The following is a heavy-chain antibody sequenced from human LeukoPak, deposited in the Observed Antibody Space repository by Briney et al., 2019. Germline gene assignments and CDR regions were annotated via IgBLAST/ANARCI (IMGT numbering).Heavy chain of an antibody. CDR3: AGLRGYSYGLTDY. V-gene: IGHV3-23*01. Sequence: GGSLRLSCAASGFTFSSYAMSWVCQAPGKGLERVSAISGSCGSTYYVDSVKGRFTISRDNSKNMLYLQMNSLRAEDTAVYYCAGLRGYSYGLTDYWGQGTLVTVSS. CDR2: ISGSCGST. J-gene: IGHJ4*02. D-gene: IGHD5-18*01. CDR1: GFTFSSYA.